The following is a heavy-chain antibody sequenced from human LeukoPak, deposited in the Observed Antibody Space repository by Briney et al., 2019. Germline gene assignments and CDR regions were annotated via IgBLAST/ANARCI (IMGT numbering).Heavy chain of an antibody. CDR2: ISAYNGNT. CDR1: GYTFTSYG. D-gene: IGHD3-22*01. Sequence: GASVKVSCKASGYTFTSYGISWVRQAPGQGLEWMGWISAYNGNTDYAQKLQGRVTMTTDTSTSTAYMELRSLRSEDMAVYYCARAAPYYYDSSGYYQNWYFDLWGRGTLVTVSS. V-gene: IGHV1-18*03. J-gene: IGHJ2*01. CDR3: ARAAPYYYDSSGYYQNWYFDL.